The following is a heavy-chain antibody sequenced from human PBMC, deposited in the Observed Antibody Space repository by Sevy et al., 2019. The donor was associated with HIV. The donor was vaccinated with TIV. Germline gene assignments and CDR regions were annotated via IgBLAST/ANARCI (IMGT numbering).Heavy chain of an antibody. CDR2: IYYSGST. D-gene: IGHD3-22*01. CDR3: ARDNSDYYYDY. CDR1: GGSISSSSYY. J-gene: IGHJ4*02. Sequence: SETLSLTCTVSGGSISSSSYYWGWIRQPPEKGLEWIGNIYYSGSTYYNPSLKSRVSLSVDTSKNQFSLKLSSVTAADTSVYYCARDNSDYYYDYWGQGTLVTVSS. V-gene: IGHV4-39*02.